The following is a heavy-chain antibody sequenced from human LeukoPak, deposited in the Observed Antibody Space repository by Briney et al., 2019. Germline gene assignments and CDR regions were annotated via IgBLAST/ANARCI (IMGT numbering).Heavy chain of an antibody. J-gene: IGHJ4*02. CDR1: GFTFSNAW. V-gene: IGHV3-30*18. Sequence: GGSLRLSCAASGFTFSNAWMSWVRQAPGKGLEWVAVISYDGSNKYYADSVKGRFTISRDNSKNTLYLQMNSLRAEDTAVYYCAKDKTRIVGLAYDYWGQGTLVTVSS. CDR2: ISYDGSNK. D-gene: IGHD1-26*01. CDR3: AKDKTRIVGLAYDY.